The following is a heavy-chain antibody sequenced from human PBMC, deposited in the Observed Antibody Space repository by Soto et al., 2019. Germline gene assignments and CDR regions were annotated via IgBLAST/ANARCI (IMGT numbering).Heavy chain of an antibody. CDR2: IWYDGSNK. Sequence: QVQLVESGGGVVQPGRSLRLSCAASGFTFSSYGMHWVRQAPGKGLEWVAVIWYDGSNKYYADSVKGRFTISGDNSKNTLYLQMNSLRAEDTAVYYCARSSGSVGWFDPWGQGTLVTVSS. CDR1: GFTFSSYG. V-gene: IGHV3-33*01. D-gene: IGHD1-26*01. J-gene: IGHJ5*02. CDR3: ARSSGSVGWFDP.